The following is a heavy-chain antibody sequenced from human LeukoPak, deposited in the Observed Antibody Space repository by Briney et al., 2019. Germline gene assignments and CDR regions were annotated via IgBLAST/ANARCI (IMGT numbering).Heavy chain of an antibody. V-gene: IGHV3-7*01. J-gene: IGHJ3*02. D-gene: IGHD6-19*01. CDR2: IKQDGTEK. Sequence: GGSLRLSCAASGFTFTTYWMSWVRQAPGKGLEWVANIKQDGTEKYYVDSVKGRFTISRDNAKNSLHLQMNSLRAEDTALYYCARVRPGQWLLRDAFDIWGQGTMVTVSS. CDR3: ARVRPGQWLLRDAFDI. CDR1: GFTFTTYW.